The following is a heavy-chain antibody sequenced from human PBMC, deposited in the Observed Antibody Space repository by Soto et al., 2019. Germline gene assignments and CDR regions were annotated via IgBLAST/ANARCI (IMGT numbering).Heavy chain of an antibody. CDR3: ARDNGIAGSFDP. CDR2: ITSSSTTI. Sequence: EMQLVESGGGLVQPGGSLRLSCAASGFTFSTYSMNWVRQAPGKGLEWISYITSSSTTIFYADSVKGRFTISRDNAKNSLYLQMNSLRDEDTSEYYCARDNGIAGSFDPWGQGTLVTVSS. CDR1: GFTFSTYS. J-gene: IGHJ5*02. V-gene: IGHV3-48*02. D-gene: IGHD6-13*01.